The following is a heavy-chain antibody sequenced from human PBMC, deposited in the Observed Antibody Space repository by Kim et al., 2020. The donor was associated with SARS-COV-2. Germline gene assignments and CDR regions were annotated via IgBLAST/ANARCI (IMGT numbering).Heavy chain of an antibody. CDR3: ARDYSSSVIAYYYYYGMDV. D-gene: IGHD6-6*01. Sequence: GRLTISRDNAENSLYLQMNSLRAEDTAVYYCARDYSSSVIAYYYYYGMDVWGQGTTVTVSS. V-gene: IGHV3-11*06. J-gene: IGHJ6*02.